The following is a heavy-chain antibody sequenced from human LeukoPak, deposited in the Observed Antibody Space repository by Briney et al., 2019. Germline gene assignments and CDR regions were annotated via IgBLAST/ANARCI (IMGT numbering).Heavy chain of an antibody. CDR2: IRYDGSNK. CDR1: GFTFSSYG. V-gene: IGHV3-30*02. D-gene: IGHD2-2*01. J-gene: IGHJ4*02. CDR3: AKDFRGPAAFLG. Sequence: PGGSLRLSCAASGFTFSSYGMPWVRQAPGKGLEWVAFIRYDGSNKYYADSVKGRFTISRDNSKNTLYLQMNSLRAEDTAVYYCAKDFRGPAAFLGWGQGTLVTVSS.